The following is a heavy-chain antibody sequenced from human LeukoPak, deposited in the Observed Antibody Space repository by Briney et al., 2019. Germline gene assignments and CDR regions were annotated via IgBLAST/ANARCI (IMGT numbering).Heavy chain of an antibody. CDR1: RYPFRNYD. Sequence: ASVKVSCKTSRYPFRNYDINWVRQATGQGLEWMGWINPHSGKTGYAQKFQGRVTMTTDTSASTAYMELSSLRSEDTAVYYCARLSSHYGDYKVDPWGQGTLVTVSS. CDR2: INPHSGKT. CDR3: ARLSSHYGDYKVDP. J-gene: IGHJ5*02. D-gene: IGHD4-17*01. V-gene: IGHV1-8*01.